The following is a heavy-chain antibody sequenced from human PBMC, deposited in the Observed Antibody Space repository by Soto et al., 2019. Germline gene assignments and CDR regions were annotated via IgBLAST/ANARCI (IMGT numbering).Heavy chain of an antibody. CDR2: IIPIFGTA. D-gene: IGHD3-3*01. V-gene: IGHV1-69*06. CDR1: GGTFSSYA. Sequence: SVKVSCKASGGTFSSYAISGVRQAPGQGLEWMGGIIPIFGTANYAQKFQGRVTITADKSTSTAYMELSSLRSEDTAVYYCARHLGFWSGQTFDYWGQGTLVTVSS. CDR3: ARHLGFWSGQTFDY. J-gene: IGHJ4*02.